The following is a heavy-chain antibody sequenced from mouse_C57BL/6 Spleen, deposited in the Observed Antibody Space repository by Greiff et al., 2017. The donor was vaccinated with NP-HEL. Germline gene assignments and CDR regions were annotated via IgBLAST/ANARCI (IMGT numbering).Heavy chain of an antibody. CDR3: ARSLDYYGSSLYAMDD. V-gene: IGHV1-64*01. J-gene: IGHJ4*01. D-gene: IGHD1-1*01. CDR1: GYTFTSYW. Sequence: QVQLQQSGAELVKPGASVKLSCKASGYTFTSYWMHWVKQRPGQGLEWIGMIYPNSGSTNYNEKFKSKATLTADKSSSTAYMQLSSLTSEDSAVYYCARSLDYYGSSLYAMDDWGQGTSVTVSS. CDR2: IYPNSGST.